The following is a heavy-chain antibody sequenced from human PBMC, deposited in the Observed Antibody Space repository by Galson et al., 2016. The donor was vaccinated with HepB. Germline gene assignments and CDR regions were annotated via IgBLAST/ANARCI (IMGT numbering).Heavy chain of an antibody. J-gene: IGHJ5*02. Sequence: SLRLSCAASGFSFSNYDMYWVRQAPGKGLEWVSSIYTAGDTYYEDSVEGRFTVSRENAKDSLYLHMNSLRAGDTAVYYCAGTPIVVVVVDATQGHARWFDPWGQGTPVTVSP. CDR2: IYTAGDT. V-gene: IGHV3-13*01. CDR1: GFSFSNYD. CDR3: AGTPIVVVVVDATQGHARWFDP. D-gene: IGHD2-15*01.